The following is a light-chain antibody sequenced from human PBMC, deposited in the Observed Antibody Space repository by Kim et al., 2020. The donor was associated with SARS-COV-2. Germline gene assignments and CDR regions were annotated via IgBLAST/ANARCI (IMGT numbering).Light chain of an antibody. CDR1: SSNVGLHF. V-gene: IGLV1-44*01. CDR2: NDN. J-gene: IGLJ3*02. CDR3: ATWDVSLNGWV. Sequence: QSVLTQPPSTSGTPGQRVTISCSGSSSNVGLHFVNWYQQLPETAPKVFIYNDNQRPSGVPDRFTGSRSGTSASLAISGLQSEDEADYYCATWDVSLNGWVFGGGTQLTVL.